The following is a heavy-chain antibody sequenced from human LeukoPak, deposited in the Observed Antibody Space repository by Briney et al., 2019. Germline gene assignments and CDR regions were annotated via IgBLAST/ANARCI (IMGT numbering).Heavy chain of an antibody. CDR3: ARVRYYDFWSGYPLDY. D-gene: IGHD3-3*01. CDR1: RFTVSSNY. J-gene: IGHJ4*02. CDR2: ISSSSSYI. V-gene: IGHV3-21*01. Sequence: GGSLRLSCAASRFTVSSNYMNWVRQAPGKGLEWVSSISSSSSYIYYADSVKGRFTISRDNAKNSLYLQMNSLRAEDTAVYYCARVRYYDFWSGYPLDYWGQGTLVTVSS.